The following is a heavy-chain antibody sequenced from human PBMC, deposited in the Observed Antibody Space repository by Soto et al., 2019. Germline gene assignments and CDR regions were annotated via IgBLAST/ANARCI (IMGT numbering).Heavy chain of an antibody. Sequence: SETLSLTCTVSGGSISSSSYYWGWIRQPPGKGLEWIGSIYYSGSTYYNPSLKSRVTISVDTSKNQFSLKLSSVTAADTAVYYCARQGGGGSYYYYMDVWGKGTTVTVSS. D-gene: IGHD6-25*01. V-gene: IGHV4-39*01. J-gene: IGHJ6*03. CDR2: IYYSGST. CDR3: ARQGGGGSYYYYMDV. CDR1: GGSISSSSYY.